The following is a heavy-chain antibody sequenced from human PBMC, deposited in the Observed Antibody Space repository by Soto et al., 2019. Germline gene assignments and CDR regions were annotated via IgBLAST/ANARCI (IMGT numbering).Heavy chain of an antibody. CDR2: ISYDGSNK. D-gene: IGHD3-16*01. CDR1: GFTFSSYG. CDR3: SKERSSAYSYGMDV. J-gene: IGHJ6*02. Sequence: GGSLRLSCAASGFTFSSYGMHWVRQAPGKGLEWVAVISYDGSNKYYADSVKGRFTISRDNSKNTLYLQMNRLRAEDTAVYYCSKERSSAYSYGMDVWGPGTTVTVSS. V-gene: IGHV3-30*18.